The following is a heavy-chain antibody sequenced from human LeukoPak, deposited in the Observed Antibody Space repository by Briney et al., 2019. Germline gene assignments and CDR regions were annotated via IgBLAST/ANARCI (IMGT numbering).Heavy chain of an antibody. Sequence: ASVKVSCKASGYTFTSYYMHWVRQAPGQGLEWVGIINPSGGSTSYAQKFQGRVTMTRDTSTNTVYMELSSLRSEDTAVYYCARSPSIAVAGTTLYYFDYWGQGTLVTVSS. D-gene: IGHD6-19*01. CDR2: INPSGGST. J-gene: IGHJ4*02. CDR1: GYTFTSYY. CDR3: ARSPSIAVAGTTLYYFDY. V-gene: IGHV1-46*01.